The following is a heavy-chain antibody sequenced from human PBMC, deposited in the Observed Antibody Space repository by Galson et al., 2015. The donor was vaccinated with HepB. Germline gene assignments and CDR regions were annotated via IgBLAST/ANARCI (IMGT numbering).Heavy chain of an antibody. V-gene: IGHV3-7*03. CDR3: AREYCSTTSCPIDY. D-gene: IGHD2-2*01. CDR2: IGQDGSEK. Sequence: SLRLSCAASGFTFSSYWMNWVRQAPGQGLEWVASIGQDGSEKHYVDSVRGRFTISGDNAKNSLYLQMNSLRAEDTAVYYCAREYCSTTSCPIDYWGQGTLVTVSS. CDR1: GFTFSSYW. J-gene: IGHJ4*02.